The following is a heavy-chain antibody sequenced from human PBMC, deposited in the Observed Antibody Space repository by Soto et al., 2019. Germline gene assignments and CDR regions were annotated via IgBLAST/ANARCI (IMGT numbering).Heavy chain of an antibody. V-gene: IGHV3-23*01. CDR1: GFTFINYA. CDR3: ARKILGSTTRPNYWYFAL. D-gene: IGHD7-27*01. Sequence: EVQVLESGGGLVQPGGSLRLSCAGSGFTFINYAMNWVRQAPGKGLEWVSSISGGGDAAFFPDSVRGRFTISRDNSKNTVTLQMNSLGVDDTALYYCARKILGSTTRPNYWYFALWGRGTLVTVSS. J-gene: IGHJ2*01. CDR2: ISGGGDAA.